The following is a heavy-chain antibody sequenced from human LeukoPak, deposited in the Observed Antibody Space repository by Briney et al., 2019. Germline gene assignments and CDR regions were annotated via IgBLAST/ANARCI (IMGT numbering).Heavy chain of an antibody. CDR1: GFTYNNYA. Sequence: AGGSLRLSCAASGFTYNNYAMSWVRQAPGKGLEWVSGISGSGGSTYCADSMEGRFTISRDNSKNTVYLQMNSLRADDTAVYYCAKGRSGYDFDYWGQGTLVTVSS. CDR3: AKGRSGYDFDY. V-gene: IGHV3-23*01. CDR2: ISGSGGST. D-gene: IGHD5-12*01. J-gene: IGHJ4*02.